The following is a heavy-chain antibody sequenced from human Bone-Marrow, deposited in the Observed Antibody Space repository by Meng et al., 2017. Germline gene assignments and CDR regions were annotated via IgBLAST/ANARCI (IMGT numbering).Heavy chain of an antibody. CDR3: TRPDSSSWFSDDAFDI. CDR2: IRSKANSYET. J-gene: IGHJ3*02. D-gene: IGHD6-13*01. Sequence: GESLKISCAASGFTFSGSAMHWVRQASGKGLEWVGRIRSKANSYETAYAASVKGRFTISRDDSKNTAYLQMNSLKTEDTAVYYCTRPDSSSWFSDDAFDIWGQGTMVTVSS. CDR1: GFTFSGSA. V-gene: IGHV3-73*01.